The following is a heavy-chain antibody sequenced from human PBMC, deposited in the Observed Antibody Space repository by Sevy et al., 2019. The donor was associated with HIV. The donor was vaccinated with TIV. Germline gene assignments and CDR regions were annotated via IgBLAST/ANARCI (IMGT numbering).Heavy chain of an antibody. CDR1: GFTFSKYS. Sequence: GGSLRLSCVASGFTFSKYSMSWVRQTPGKGLEWVATFAFGCGKINYTDSVKGRFTTSRDNSRNTFYLQMNSLRAEDTAMYYCAREGCTKPHDYWGQGTLVTVSS. V-gene: IGHV3-21*04. J-gene: IGHJ4*02. D-gene: IGHD2-8*01. CDR3: AREGCTKPHDY. CDR2: FAFGCGKI.